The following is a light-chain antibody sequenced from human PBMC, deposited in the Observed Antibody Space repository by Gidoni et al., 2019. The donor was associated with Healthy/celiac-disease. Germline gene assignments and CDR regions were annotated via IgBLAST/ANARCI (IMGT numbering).Light chain of an antibody. J-gene: IGKJ3*01. CDR2: AAS. Sequence: DIQMTQSTSSLSASVGDRVTITCRASQSISSYLNWYQQKPGKAPKLLIYAASSLHSGVPSMFSGSGSGTDFTLTISSLQPEDFATYYCQQSYSTPPFTFGPXTKVDIK. CDR1: QSISSY. V-gene: IGKV1-39*01. CDR3: QQSYSTPPFT.